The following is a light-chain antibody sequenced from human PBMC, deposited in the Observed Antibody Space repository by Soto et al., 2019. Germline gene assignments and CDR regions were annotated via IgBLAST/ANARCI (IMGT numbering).Light chain of an antibody. CDR3: SSYTTTHTLYV. V-gene: IGLV2-14*01. CDR2: EVF. J-gene: IGLJ1*01. Sequence: QSALTQPASVSGSPGQSITIPCTGTNSDVGGYNYVSWYQHHPGKAHKLMIYEVFNRPSGVSSRFSGSKSGSTASLTISGLQAEDEADYYCSSYTTTHTLYVFGTGTKVTVL. CDR1: NSDVGGYNY.